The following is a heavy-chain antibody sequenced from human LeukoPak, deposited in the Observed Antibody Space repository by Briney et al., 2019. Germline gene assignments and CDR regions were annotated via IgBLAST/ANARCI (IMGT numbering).Heavy chain of an antibody. CDR2: ICLDGRI. J-gene: IGHJ4*02. V-gene: IGHV4-4*02. CDR1: GGSITSRDC. CDR3: ASQGGLRNDF. D-gene: IGHD2-15*01. Sequence: SETLSLTCGVSGGSITSRDCWSWVRQAPGKGLEWIGEICLDGRIHYTPSLKSRISISIDRSKDQFSLNLISVAAADTAIYFCASQGGLRNDFWGQGTLVTVSS.